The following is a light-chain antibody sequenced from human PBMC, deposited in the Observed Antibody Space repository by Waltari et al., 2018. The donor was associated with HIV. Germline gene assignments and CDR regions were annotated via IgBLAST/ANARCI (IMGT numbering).Light chain of an antibody. CDR2: EVS. Sequence: QSALTQPPSASGSPGQSVTISCTGTSSDVGNYTYVSWYQQHPGHAPKLMIFEVSRRPPGVPHRFSGSKSGTTASLTVSGLQAEDEADYYCTSYGGINNYVVFGGGTKLTVL. V-gene: IGLV2-8*01. J-gene: IGLJ2*01. CDR3: TSYGGINNYVV. CDR1: SSDVGNYTY.